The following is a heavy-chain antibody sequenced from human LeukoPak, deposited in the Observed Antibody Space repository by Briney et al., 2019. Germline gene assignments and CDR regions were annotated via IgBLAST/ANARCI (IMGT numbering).Heavy chain of an antibody. Sequence: PGRSLRLSCAASGFTFSDYGMHWVRQAPGKGLEWVAVIWYDGSNKYYADSVKGRFTISRDNSKNTLYLQMNSLRAEDTAVYHCARGIGTGYFDYWGQGTLVTVSS. V-gene: IGHV3-33*01. CDR1: GFTFSDYG. CDR3: ARGIGTGYFDY. J-gene: IGHJ4*02. CDR2: IWYDGSNK. D-gene: IGHD3/OR15-3a*01.